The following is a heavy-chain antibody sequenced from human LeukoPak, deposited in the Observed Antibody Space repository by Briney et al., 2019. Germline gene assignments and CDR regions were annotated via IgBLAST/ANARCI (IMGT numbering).Heavy chain of an antibody. J-gene: IGHJ4*02. CDR3: ARLGGDDSSGYGY. CDR1: GGSISSYY. V-gene: IGHV4-59*01. Sequence: SETLSLTCTVSGGSISSYYWSWIRQPPGKGLEWIGYIYYSGSTNYNPSLKSRVTISVDTSKNQFSLKLSSVTAADTAVYYCARLGGDDSSGYGYWGQGTLVTASS. D-gene: IGHD3-22*01. CDR2: IYYSGST.